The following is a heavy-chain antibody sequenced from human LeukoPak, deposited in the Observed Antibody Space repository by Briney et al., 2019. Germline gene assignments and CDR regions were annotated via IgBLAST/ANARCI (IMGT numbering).Heavy chain of an antibody. J-gene: IGHJ4*02. D-gene: IGHD6-13*01. CDR2: ISYDGSNK. V-gene: IGHV3-30-3*01. Sequence: PGRSLRLSCAASGFTFSSYAMPWVRQAPGKGLEWVAVISYDGSNKYYADSVKGRFTISRDNSKNTLYLQMNSLRAEDTAVYYCARGRLRYSSSWFPFDYWGQGTLVTVSS. CDR3: ARGRLRYSSSWFPFDY. CDR1: GFTFSSYA.